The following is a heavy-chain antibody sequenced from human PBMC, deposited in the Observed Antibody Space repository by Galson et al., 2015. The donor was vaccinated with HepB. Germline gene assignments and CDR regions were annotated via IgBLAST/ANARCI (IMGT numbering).Heavy chain of an antibody. J-gene: IGHJ3*02. D-gene: IGHD1-14*01. CDR3: ASSAPITSDAFDI. V-gene: IGHV1-3*01. CDR2: INAGNGNI. CDR1: GYTFTSYA. Sequence: SVKVSCKASGYTFTSYAMHWVRQAPGQRLEWMAWINAGNGNIKYSQKFQGRVTITRDTSASTAYMELSSLRSEDTAVYYCASSAPITSDAFDIWGQGTMVTVSS.